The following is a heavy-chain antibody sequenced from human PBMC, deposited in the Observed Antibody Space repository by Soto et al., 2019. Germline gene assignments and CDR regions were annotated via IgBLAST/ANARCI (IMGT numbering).Heavy chain of an antibody. Sequence: SETRSLTCAGYGGSFSGYYWSWIRQPPGKGLEWIGEINHSGSTNYNPSLKSRVTISVDTSKNQFSLKLSSVTAADTAVYYCARGPLGYYGSGCYYKIPVWFDPRAQRTLVPVSA. V-gene: IGHV4-34*01. CDR3: ARGPLGYYGSGCYYKIPVWFDP. CDR2: INHSGST. J-gene: IGHJ5*01. CDR1: GGSFSGYY. D-gene: IGHD3-10*01.